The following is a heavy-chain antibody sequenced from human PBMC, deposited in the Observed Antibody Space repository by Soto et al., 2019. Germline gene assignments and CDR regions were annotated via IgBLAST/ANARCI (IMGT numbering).Heavy chain of an antibody. CDR1: GGSISSGGYY. V-gene: IGHV4-31*03. CDR2: IYYSGST. J-gene: IGHJ5*02. CDR3: ARDRSGQNYDFWSGYYKGPLDNWFDP. D-gene: IGHD3-3*01. Sequence: SETLSLTCTVSGGSISSGGYYWSWIRQHPGKGLEWIGYIYYSGSTYYNPSLKSRVTISVDTSKNQFSLKLSSVTAADTAVYYCARDRSGQNYDFWSGYYKGPLDNWFDPWGQGTLVTVSS.